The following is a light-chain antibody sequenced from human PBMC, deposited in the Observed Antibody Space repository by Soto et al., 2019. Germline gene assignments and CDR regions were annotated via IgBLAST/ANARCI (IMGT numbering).Light chain of an antibody. J-gene: IGKJ4*01. CDR2: GAS. V-gene: IGKV3-20*01. Sequence: EIVLTQSPGTLSLSPGEIATLSCRASQSVSSSYLAWYQQKPGQAPRLLTYGASSRATGIPDRFSGSGSGTDFTLTISRLETEDSAVYYCQQYTSSPLPFGGGTRVEVK. CDR3: QQYTSSPLP. CDR1: QSVSSSY.